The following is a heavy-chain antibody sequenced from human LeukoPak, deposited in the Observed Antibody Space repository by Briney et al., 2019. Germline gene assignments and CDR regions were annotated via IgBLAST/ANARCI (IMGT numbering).Heavy chain of an antibody. V-gene: IGHV3-53*01. CDR3: ARETRYSSSWYRSSAKTMTLSGFDY. J-gene: IGHJ4*02. Sequence: GGSLRLSCAASGFSVSNYYMSWVRQAPGKGLEWVSVIYSGGNTYYTDSVKGRFTISRDNPKNTVFLQMGSLRGEDTAVYYCARETRYSSSWYRSSAKTMTLSGFDYWGQGTLVTVSS. D-gene: IGHD6-13*01. CDR2: IYSGGNT. CDR1: GFSVSNYY.